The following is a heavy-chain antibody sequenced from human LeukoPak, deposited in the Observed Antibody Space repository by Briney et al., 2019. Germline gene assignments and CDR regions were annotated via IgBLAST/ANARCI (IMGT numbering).Heavy chain of an antibody. Sequence: SVKVSCKASGGTFSSYAISWVRQAPGQGLEWMGRIIPILGIANYAQKFQGRVTITADKSTSTAYMELSSLRSEDTAVYYCARSEDYGAYYFDYWGQGTLVTVSS. D-gene: IGHD4-17*01. CDR3: ARSEDYGAYYFDY. V-gene: IGHV1-69*04. CDR1: GGTFSSYA. CDR2: IIPILGIA. J-gene: IGHJ4*02.